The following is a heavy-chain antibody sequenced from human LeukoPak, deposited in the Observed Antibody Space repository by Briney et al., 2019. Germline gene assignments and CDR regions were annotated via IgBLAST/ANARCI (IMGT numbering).Heavy chain of an antibody. V-gene: IGHV3-13*01. D-gene: IGHD1-26*01. Sequence: PGGSLRLSCAASGFTFTSYDMHWVRQATGKGLEWVSAIETVGNTYYSGSGEGRFTISRDDVKNSLYLHMNSLRDGDTAVYYCIRIRTREHQYGMDVWGQGTTVTVSS. CDR2: IETVGNT. CDR1: GFTFTSYD. CDR3: IRIRTREHQYGMDV. J-gene: IGHJ6*02.